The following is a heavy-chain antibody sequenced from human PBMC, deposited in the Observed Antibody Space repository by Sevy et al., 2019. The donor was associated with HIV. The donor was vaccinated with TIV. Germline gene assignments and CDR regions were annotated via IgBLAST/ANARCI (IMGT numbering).Heavy chain of an antibody. CDR2: IWYDGSNK. CDR3: ARDHQGIDY. Sequence: GGSLRLSCAASGFTFSSYGMHWVRQAPGKGLEGVAVIWYDGSNKYYADSVKGRFTISRDNSKNTLYLQMNSLRAEDTAVYYCARDHQGIDYWGQGTLVTVSS. J-gene: IGHJ4*02. CDR1: GFTFSSYG. V-gene: IGHV3-33*01.